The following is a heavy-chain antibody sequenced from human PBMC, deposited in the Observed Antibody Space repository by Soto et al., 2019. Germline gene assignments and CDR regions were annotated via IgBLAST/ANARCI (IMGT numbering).Heavy chain of an antibody. J-gene: IGHJ4*02. D-gene: IGHD1-20*01. V-gene: IGHV4-31*02. CDR1: GGSINSGGYY. Sequence: SETLSLTCTVSGGSINSGGYYWNWIRQHPGKGLEWIGYIYYSGSTYYNPSLKSRVTISVDTSKNQFSLKLSSVTAADTAVYYCARDKITGILDYWGQGTLVTVSS. CDR2: IYYSGST. CDR3: ARDKITGILDY.